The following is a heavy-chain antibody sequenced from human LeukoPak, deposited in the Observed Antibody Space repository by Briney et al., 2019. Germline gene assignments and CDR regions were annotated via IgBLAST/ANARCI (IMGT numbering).Heavy chain of an antibody. CDR3: AKALDGSGSYYKGSS. D-gene: IGHD3-10*01. CDR2: ISGSGDST. J-gene: IGHJ5*02. CDR1: GFTFSTSA. V-gene: IGHV3-23*01. Sequence: GGSLRLSCAASGFTFSTSAMNWVRQAPGKGLEWVSTISGSGDSTYSADSVKGRFTISRDNSRNTLYLQMNNLRAEDTAVYYCAKALDGSGSYYKGSSWGQGTLVTVSS.